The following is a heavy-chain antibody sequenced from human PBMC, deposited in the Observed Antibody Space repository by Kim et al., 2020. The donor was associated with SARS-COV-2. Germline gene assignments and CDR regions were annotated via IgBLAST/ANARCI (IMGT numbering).Heavy chain of an antibody. CDR2: IKSKTDGGTT. CDR3: TTDIAAAGTGWGYYYYGMDV. Sequence: GGSLRLSCAASGFTFSNAWMSWVRQAPGKGLEWVGRIKSKTDGGTTDYAAPVKGRFTISRDDSKNTLYLQTNSLKTEDTAVYYCTTDIAAAGTGWGYYYYGMDVWGQGTTVTVSS. D-gene: IGHD6-13*01. CDR1: GFTFSNAW. J-gene: IGHJ6*02. V-gene: IGHV3-15*01.